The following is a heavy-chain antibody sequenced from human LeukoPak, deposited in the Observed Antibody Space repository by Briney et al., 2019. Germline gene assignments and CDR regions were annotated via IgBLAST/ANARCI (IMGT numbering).Heavy chain of an antibody. CDR2: ITSSSSTI. CDR1: GFTFSSYS. V-gene: IGHV3-48*01. CDR3: ARIPSSDYYYYMDV. J-gene: IGHJ6*03. Sequence: GGSLRLSCAASGFTFSSYSMNWVRQAPGEGLAWVSYITSSSSTIYYADSVKGRFTISRDNAKNSLYLQMNSLRAEDTAVYYCARIPSSDYYYYMDVWGKGTTVTVSS.